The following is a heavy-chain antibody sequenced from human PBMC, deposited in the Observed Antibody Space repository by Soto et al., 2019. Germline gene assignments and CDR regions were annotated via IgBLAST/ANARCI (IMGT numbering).Heavy chain of an antibody. Sequence: SVKVSCKASGGTFSSYAISWVRQAPGQGLEWVGGIIPIFGTANYAQKFQGRVTITADESTSTAYMELSSLRSEDTAVYYCARDCGPYYYDSSGYFGYWGQGXLVTVYS. CDR1: GGTFSSYA. D-gene: IGHD3-22*01. J-gene: IGHJ4*02. CDR3: ARDCGPYYYDSSGYFGY. V-gene: IGHV1-69*13. CDR2: IIPIFGTA.